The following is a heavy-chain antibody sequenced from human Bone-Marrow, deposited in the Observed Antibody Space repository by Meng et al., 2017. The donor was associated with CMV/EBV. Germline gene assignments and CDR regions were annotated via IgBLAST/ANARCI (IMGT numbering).Heavy chain of an antibody. V-gene: IGHV4-34*01. CDR1: GGSFSGYY. CDR3: ARLSGGSGSGDYYYYYGMDV. J-gene: IGHJ6*02. CDR2: INHSGST. D-gene: IGHD3-10*01. Sequence: SETLSLTCAVYGGSFSGYYWSWIRQPPGKGLEWIGEINHSGSTNYNPSLKSRVTISVDTSKNQFSLKLSSVTAADTAVYYCARLSGGSGSGDYYYYYGMDVWGQRTTVTVSS.